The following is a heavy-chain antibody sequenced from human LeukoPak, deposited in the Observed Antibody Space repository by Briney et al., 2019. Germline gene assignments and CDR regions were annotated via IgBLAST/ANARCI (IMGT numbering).Heavy chain of an antibody. CDR2: ISGSGGST. CDR3: AKDGGYSYGPFDY. J-gene: IGHJ4*02. Sequence: GGSLRLSCAASGFTFSSYGMSWVRQAPGKGLEWVSAISGSGGSTYYADSVKGRFTISRDNSKNTLYLQMNSLRAEDTAVYYCAKDGGYSYGPFDYWGQGTLVTVSS. D-gene: IGHD5-18*01. V-gene: IGHV3-23*01. CDR1: GFTFSSYG.